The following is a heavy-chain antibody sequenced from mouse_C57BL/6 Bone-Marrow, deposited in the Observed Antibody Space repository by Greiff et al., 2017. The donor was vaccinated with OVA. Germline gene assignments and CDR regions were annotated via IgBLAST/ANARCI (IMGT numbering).Heavy chain of an antibody. Sequence: VQLQQPGAELVRPGSSVKLSCKASGYTFTSYWMHWVKQRPIQGLEWIGNIDPSDSETHYNQKFKDKATLTVDKSSSTAYMQLSSLTSEDSEVYYCARRASTVVAPGFAYWGQGTLVTVSA. CDR2: IDPSDSET. CDR3: ARRASTVVAPGFAY. J-gene: IGHJ3*01. V-gene: IGHV1-52*01. CDR1: GYTFTSYW. D-gene: IGHD1-1*01.